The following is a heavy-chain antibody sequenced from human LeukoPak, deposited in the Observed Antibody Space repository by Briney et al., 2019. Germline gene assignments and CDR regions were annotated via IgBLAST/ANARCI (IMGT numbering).Heavy chain of an antibody. D-gene: IGHD6-13*01. CDR1: GDSVSSNRAA. CDR2: TYYRSKWYN. J-gene: IGHJ4*02. CDR3: ARDPNSSSWSGFLYYFDY. V-gene: IGHV6-1*01. Sequence: SQTLSLTCAISGDSVSSNRAAWHWIRQSPSRGLEWLGRTYYRSKWYNDYVVSVKSRITINPATSKNQFSLQLNSVTPEDTAVYYCARDPNSSSWSGFLYYFDYWGQGTLVTVSS.